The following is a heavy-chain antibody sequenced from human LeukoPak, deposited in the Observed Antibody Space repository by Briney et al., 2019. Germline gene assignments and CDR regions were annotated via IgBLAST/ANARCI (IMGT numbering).Heavy chain of an antibody. CDR1: GYSISSGYY. CDR2: IYYSGST. J-gene: IGHJ3*02. Sequence: PSETLSLTCTVSGYSISSGYYWGWIRQPPGKGLEWIGSIYYSGSTYYNPSLKSRVTISVDTSKNQFSLKLSSVTAADTAVYYCAREARDGYNNAFDIWGQGTMVTVSS. D-gene: IGHD5-24*01. V-gene: IGHV4-38-2*02. CDR3: AREARDGYNNAFDI.